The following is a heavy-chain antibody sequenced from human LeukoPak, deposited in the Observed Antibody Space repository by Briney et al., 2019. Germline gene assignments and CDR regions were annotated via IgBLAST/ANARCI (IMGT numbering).Heavy chain of an antibody. V-gene: IGHV4-34*01. D-gene: IGHD2-15*01. CDR1: GGSFSGYY. CDR2: INHSGST. Sequence: KPSETLSLTCAVYGGSFSGYYWSWIRQPPGKGLEWIGEINHSGSTNYNPSLKSRVTISVDTSKNQFSLKLSSVTAADTAVYYCARGLTDRNPIVVVVAATEGTKYNWFDPWGQGTLVTVSS. J-gene: IGHJ5*02. CDR3: ARGLTDRNPIVVVVAATEGTKYNWFDP.